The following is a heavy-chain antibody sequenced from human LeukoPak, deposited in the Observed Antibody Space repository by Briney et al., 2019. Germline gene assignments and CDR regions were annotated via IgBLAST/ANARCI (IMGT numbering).Heavy chain of an antibody. J-gene: IGHJ4*02. V-gene: IGHV3-53*01. CDR2: IYSGDSP. CDR1: GFTFSSKY. CDR3: ATVGGYGSHFDY. D-gene: IGHD5-12*01. Sequence: GGSLRLSCAAPGFTFSSKYLSWVRKAPGKGLECVSIIYSGDSPYYADSVKGRFTVSRDNSKNTLFLQMNSLRAEDTAVYYCATVGGYGSHFDYWGQGTLVTVSS.